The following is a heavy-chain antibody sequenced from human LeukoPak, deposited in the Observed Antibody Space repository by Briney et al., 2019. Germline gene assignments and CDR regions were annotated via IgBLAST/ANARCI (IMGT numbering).Heavy chain of an antibody. CDR1: GGSFSGYY. CDR3: ARSRGSSWYVYYFDY. D-gene: IGHD6-13*01. CDR2: INHSGST. V-gene: IGHV4-34*01. J-gene: IGHJ4*02. Sequence: PSETLSLTCAVYGGSFSGYYWSWIRQPPGKGLEWIGEINHSGSTNYNPSLKSRVTISVDTSKNQFSLKLSSVTAADTAVYYCARSRGSSWYVYYFDYWGQGTLVTVSS.